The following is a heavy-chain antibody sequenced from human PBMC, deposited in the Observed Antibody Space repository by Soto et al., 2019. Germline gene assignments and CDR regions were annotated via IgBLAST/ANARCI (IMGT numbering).Heavy chain of an antibody. CDR1: GFTFSSYW. J-gene: IGHJ4*02. CDR3: ARDYTYYDFWSGYYTSYYFDY. V-gene: IGHV3-74*01. Sequence: PGGSLRLSCAASGFTFSSYWMHWVRQAPGKGLVWVSRINSDGSSTSYADSVKGRFTISRDNAKNTLYLQMNSLRAEDTAVYYCARDYTYYDFWSGYYTSYYFDYWGQGTLVTVSS. CDR2: INSDGSST. D-gene: IGHD3-3*01.